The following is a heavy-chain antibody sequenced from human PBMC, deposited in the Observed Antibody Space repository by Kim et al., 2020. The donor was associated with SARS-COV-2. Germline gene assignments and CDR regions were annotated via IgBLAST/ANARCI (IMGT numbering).Heavy chain of an antibody. J-gene: IGHJ4*02. CDR3: ARVRNDFWSGYYGAKKLHYFDY. V-gene: IGHV3-11*06. CDR2: ISSSSSYT. CDR1: GFTFSDYY. Sequence: GGSLRLSCAASGFTFSDYYMSWIRQAPGKGLEWVSYISSSSSYTNYADSVKGRFTISRDNAKNSLYLQMNSLRAEDTAVYYCARVRNDFWSGYYGAKKLHYFDYWGQGTLVTVSS. D-gene: IGHD3-3*01.